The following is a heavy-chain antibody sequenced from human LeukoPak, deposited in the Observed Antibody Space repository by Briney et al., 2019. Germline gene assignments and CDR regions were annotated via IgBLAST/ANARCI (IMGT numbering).Heavy chain of an antibody. D-gene: IGHD5-24*01. CDR1: GGSISSSSYY. Sequence: SETLSLTCTVSGGSISSSSYYWGWIRQPPGKRLEWIGSIYYSGSTYYNPSLKSRVTISVDTSKNQFSLKLSSVTAADTAVYYCVRVPRQDGYKDYWGQGTLVTVSS. V-gene: IGHV4-39*01. CDR2: IYYSGST. CDR3: VRVPRQDGYKDY. J-gene: IGHJ4*02.